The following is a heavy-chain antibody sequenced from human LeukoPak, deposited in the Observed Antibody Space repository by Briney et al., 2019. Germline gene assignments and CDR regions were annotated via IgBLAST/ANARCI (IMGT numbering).Heavy chain of an antibody. J-gene: IGHJ4*02. V-gene: IGHV4-38-2*01. D-gene: IGHD3-10*01. CDR3: ARGVLLWFGELSQFDY. CDR2: IYHSGST. CDR1: GYSISSGYY. Sequence: SETLSLTCAVSGYSISSGYYWGWIRQPPGKGLEWIGIIYHSGSTYYNPSLKSRVTISVDTSKNQFSLKLSSVTAADTAVYYCARGVLLWFGELSQFDYWGQGTLVTVSS.